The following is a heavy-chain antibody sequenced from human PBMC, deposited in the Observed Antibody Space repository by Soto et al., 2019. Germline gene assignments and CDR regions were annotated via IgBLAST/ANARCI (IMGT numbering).Heavy chain of an antibody. CDR2: IYYSGST. Sequence: SETLSLTCTVSGGSMSSNTYYWGWIRQPPGKGPEWIGNIYYSGSTFYNPSLKSRVTISVDTSKNQFSLKLSSVTAADKAVYYCVRHFGNSFDYWGQGTLVTVSS. V-gene: IGHV4-39*01. J-gene: IGHJ4*02. CDR1: GGSMSSNTYY. CDR3: VRHFGNSFDY. D-gene: IGHD3-10*01.